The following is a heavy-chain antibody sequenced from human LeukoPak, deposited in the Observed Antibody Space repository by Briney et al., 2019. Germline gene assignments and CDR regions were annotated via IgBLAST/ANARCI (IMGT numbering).Heavy chain of an antibody. J-gene: IGHJ5*02. CDR2: ISAYNGNT. D-gene: IGHD3-3*01. V-gene: IGHV1-18*01. CDR1: SYTFTNYA. CDR3: ARGLEWLTRRHTWFGP. Sequence: ASVKVSCKASSYTFTNYAFTWVRQAPGQGLEWIGWISAYNGNTNYAQKLQGRVTMTTDTSTSTAYMELRSLRSDDTAVYYCARGLEWLTRRHTWFGPWGQGTLVTVSS.